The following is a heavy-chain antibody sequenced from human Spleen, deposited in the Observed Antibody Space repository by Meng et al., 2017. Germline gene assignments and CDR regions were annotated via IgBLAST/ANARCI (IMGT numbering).Heavy chain of an antibody. V-gene: IGHV3-23*01. CDR3: AKGRYDSSGYYDDYYYYYDMDV. Sequence: GESLKISCAVSGFTFADYGMTWVRQAPGKGLEWVSAISGSGYSTYYADSVKGRFTISRDNSKNTLYLQMNSLRAEDTAVYYCAKGRYDSSGYYDDYYYYYDMDVWGQGTTVTVSS. CDR2: ISGSGYST. CDR1: GFTFADYG. D-gene: IGHD3-22*01. J-gene: IGHJ6*02.